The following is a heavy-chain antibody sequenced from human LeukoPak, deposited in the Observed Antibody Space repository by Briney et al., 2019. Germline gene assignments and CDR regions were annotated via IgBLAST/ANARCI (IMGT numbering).Heavy chain of an antibody. CDR3: ARRMITTSDSFDI. V-gene: IGHV4-59*01. Sequence: SETLSLTCSVSGDSLNNNFWSWVRQPPGKGLEWIGYIFHSGTTNYSPSLKSRVSISLDASKNQFSLMLTPVTGADTAVYYCARRMITTSDSFDIWGQGTMVTVSS. CDR1: GDSLNNNF. J-gene: IGHJ3*02. CDR2: IFHSGTT. D-gene: IGHD3-16*01.